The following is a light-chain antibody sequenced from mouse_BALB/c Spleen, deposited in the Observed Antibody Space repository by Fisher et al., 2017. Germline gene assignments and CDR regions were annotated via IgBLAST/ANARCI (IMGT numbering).Light chain of an antibody. J-gene: IGKJ5*01. Sequence: IVITQSPAIMSASLGEKVTMTCSASSSVSYMYWYQQKPGSSPRLLIYDTSNLASGVPVRFSGSGSGTSYSLTISRMEAEDAATYYCQQWSSYPPTFGAGTKLELK. CDR1: SSVSY. V-gene: IGKV4-55*01. CDR2: DTS. CDR3: QQWSSYPPT.